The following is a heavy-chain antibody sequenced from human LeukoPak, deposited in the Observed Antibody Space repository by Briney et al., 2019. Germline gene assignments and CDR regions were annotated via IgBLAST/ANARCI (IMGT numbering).Heavy chain of an antibody. CDR3: ARGRDRSKAGDL. J-gene: IGHJ5*02. CDR1: GGSCDDYY. D-gene: IGHD5-24*01. CDR2: IHPHGIF. Sequence: SETLSLTCDVSGGSCDDYYCSWIRQPPGKGREWIGEIHPHGIFYYNSSLMSRVTISIDTSKSQFSLRLTSVTAADTAFYYCARGRDRSKAGDLWGQGSLVTVSS. V-gene: IGHV4-34*01.